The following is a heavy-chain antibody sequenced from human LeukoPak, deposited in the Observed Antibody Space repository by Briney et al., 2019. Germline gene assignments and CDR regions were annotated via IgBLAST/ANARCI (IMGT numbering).Heavy chain of an antibody. D-gene: IGHD4-23*01. J-gene: IGHJ4*02. CDR3: ARDAGSYAGLDS. Sequence: SQTLSLTCTVSGDSISSGSYYWSWIRQSAGKGLEWIGRIYTSGNTSYKPSLKSRVTISVDTSRNQFSLKLSSVTAADTAVYYCARDAGSYAGLDSWGQGTLVTVSS. CDR1: GDSISSGSYY. V-gene: IGHV4-61*02. CDR2: IYTSGNT.